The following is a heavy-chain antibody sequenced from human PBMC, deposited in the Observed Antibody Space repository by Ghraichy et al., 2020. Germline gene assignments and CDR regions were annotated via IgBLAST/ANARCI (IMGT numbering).Heavy chain of an antibody. CDR1: GFTFDDYA. D-gene: IGHD3-3*01. CDR3: AKPFLESKTYYDFWSGYSPYYYGMDV. V-gene: IGHV3-43*02. CDR2: ISGDGGST. J-gene: IGHJ6*02. Sequence: GGSLRLSCAASGFTFDDYAMHWVRQAPGKGLEWVSLISGDGGSTYYADSVKGRFTISRDNSKNSLYLQMNSLRTEDTALYYCAKPFLESKTYYDFWSGYSPYYYGMDVWGQGTTVTVSS.